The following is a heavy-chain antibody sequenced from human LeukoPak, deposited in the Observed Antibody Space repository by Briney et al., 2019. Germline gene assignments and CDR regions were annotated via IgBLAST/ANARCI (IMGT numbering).Heavy chain of an antibody. CDR3: ASPAVVKGWWYFDL. J-gene: IGHJ2*01. CDR1: DGSISSYY. V-gene: IGHV4-59*01. CDR2: IHYSGST. D-gene: IGHD3-22*01. Sequence: SETLSLTRTVSDGSISSYYWSWIRQPPGKGLEWIGYIHYSGSTNYNPSLKSRVTISVDTSKNQFSLKLSSVTAADTAVYYCASPAVVKGWWYFDLWGRGTLVTVSS.